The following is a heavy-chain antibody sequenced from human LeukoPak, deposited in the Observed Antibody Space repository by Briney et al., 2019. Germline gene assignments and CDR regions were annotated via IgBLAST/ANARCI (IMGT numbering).Heavy chain of an antibody. CDR3: AREVDCSGGRCYRGEFDY. V-gene: IGHV3-33*01. Sequence: GGSLRLSCATSGFTFSTYAMHWVRQAPGKGLGWVAVIWYDGSNEHYVDSVKGRFTISRDNSINTLFLQMNSLRVEDTAVYYCAREVDCSGGRCYRGEFDYWGQGTLVTVSS. CDR2: IWYDGSNE. D-gene: IGHD2-15*01. CDR1: GFTFSTYA. J-gene: IGHJ4*02.